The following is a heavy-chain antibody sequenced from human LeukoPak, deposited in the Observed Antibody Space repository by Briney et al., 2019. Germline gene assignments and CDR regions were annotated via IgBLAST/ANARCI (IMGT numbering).Heavy chain of an antibody. CDR1: GFNLNIYS. CDR3: AKSTRAVMAMMDV. J-gene: IGHJ6*04. V-gene: IGHV3-21*01. Sequence: GGSLRLSCAASGFNLNIYSMNWVRQAPGKGLGWVSSISSRSTYIYYADSVKGRFTISRDNAKNSLFLQMNSLRAEDTAVYFCAKSTRAVMAMMDVWGKGTTVTVSS. D-gene: IGHD3-16*01. CDR2: ISSRSTYI.